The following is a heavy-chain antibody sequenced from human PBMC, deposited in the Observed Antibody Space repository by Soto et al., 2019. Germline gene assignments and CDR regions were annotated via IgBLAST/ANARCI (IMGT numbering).Heavy chain of an antibody. CDR3: ARSRKPSYYSGPYFDF. V-gene: IGHV3-11*01. J-gene: IGHJ4*02. D-gene: IGHD3-10*01. CDR2: ISGAGS. CDR1: GFTFSDYY. Sequence: GGSLRLSSAASGFTFSDYYMSWMFQAPGKGLEWIAYISGAGSNYADSVQGRFTISRDNTKNSLYLQMNSLRDEDTAVYYCARSRKPSYYSGPYFDFWGQGALVTVSS.